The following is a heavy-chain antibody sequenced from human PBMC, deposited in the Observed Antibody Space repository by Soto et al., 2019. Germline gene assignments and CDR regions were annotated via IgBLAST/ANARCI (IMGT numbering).Heavy chain of an antibody. D-gene: IGHD3-22*01. Sequence: PGGSLRLSCAASGFTFDDYAMHWVRQAPGKGLEWVSGISWNSGSIGYAGSAKGRFTISRDNAKNSLYLQMNSLRAEDTALYYCARDQTDSGGYSDSWGQGTLVTVSS. CDR3: ARDQTDSGGYSDS. CDR2: ISWNSGSI. V-gene: IGHV3-9*01. J-gene: IGHJ4*02. CDR1: GFTFDDYA.